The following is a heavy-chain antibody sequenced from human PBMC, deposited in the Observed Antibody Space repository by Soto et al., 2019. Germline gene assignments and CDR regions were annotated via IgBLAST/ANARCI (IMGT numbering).Heavy chain of an antibody. J-gene: IGHJ4*02. D-gene: IGHD6-19*01. CDR2: FTSGGST. Sequence: EVQLLESGGDLVQPGGSLRLSCAASGFIFSNYAMTCVRQAPGKGPEWVSTFTSGGSTYYRDTVKGRFTISRDNSKNTLYLQMNSLRAEDTAVYYCARTDKYNSQSSGWANRFDYWGQGTLVTVSS. V-gene: IGHV3-23*01. CDR1: GFIFSNYA. CDR3: ARTDKYNSQSSGWANRFDY.